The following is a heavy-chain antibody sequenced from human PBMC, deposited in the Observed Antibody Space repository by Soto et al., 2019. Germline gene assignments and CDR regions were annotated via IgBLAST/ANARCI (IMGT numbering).Heavy chain of an antibody. D-gene: IGHD2-8*01. CDR1: VFIFNNYA. CDR2: ISNGGDRT. V-gene: IGHV3-23*01. CDR3: ANWVEGTMVYFDY. Sequence: PGWSLRLSCASSVFIFNNYAMSWARQAPGKGLEWVSAISNGGDRTYYAESVKGRFTISRDNSRNTLYLQMNSLRADDTAVYYCANWVEGTMVYFDYWGLGTLVTVSS. J-gene: IGHJ4*02.